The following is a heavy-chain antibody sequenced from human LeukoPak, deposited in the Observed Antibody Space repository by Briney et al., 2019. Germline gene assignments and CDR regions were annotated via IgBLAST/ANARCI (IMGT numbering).Heavy chain of an antibody. CDR1: GFTFSSYN. Sequence: GGSLRLSCASSGFTFSSYNMHWVRQAPGKGLEWVALIRNDESNKYYADSVKGRFTISRDNSKNTLYLQMNSLRAEDTAVFYCAKDQGYSYSHSLHYWGQGTLVTVSS. CDR3: AKDQGYSYSHSLHY. CDR2: IRNDESNK. J-gene: IGHJ4*02. D-gene: IGHD5-18*01. V-gene: IGHV3-30*02.